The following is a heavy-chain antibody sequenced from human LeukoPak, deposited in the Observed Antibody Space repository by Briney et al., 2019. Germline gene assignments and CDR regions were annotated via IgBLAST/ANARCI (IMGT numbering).Heavy chain of an antibody. CDR3: ARDRGRYYDFWSGLDY. CDR2: ISYDGSNK. D-gene: IGHD3-3*01. Sequence: GGSLRLSCAASGFTFSSYAMHWVRQAPGKGLEWVAVISYDGSNKYYADSVKGRFTISRDNSKNTLYLQMNSLRAEDTSVYYCARDRGRYYDFWSGLDYWGQGTLVTVSS. CDR1: GFTFSSYA. J-gene: IGHJ4*02. V-gene: IGHV3-30-3*01.